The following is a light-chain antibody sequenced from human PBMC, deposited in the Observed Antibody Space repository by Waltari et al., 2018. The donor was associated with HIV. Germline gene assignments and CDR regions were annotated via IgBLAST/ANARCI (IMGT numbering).Light chain of an antibody. CDR2: QHN. CDR1: KLADKY. Sequence: SYEVSQPPSVSVSPGQTASISCSGDKLADKYVSWYQQKPGQSPVLVIFQHNKRPSGIPGGFSGSKSGTTATLTIRGTQTMDDADYFCQTWDTSTASYVFGTGTTVTVL. V-gene: IGLV3-1*01. J-gene: IGLJ1*01. CDR3: QTWDTSTASYV.